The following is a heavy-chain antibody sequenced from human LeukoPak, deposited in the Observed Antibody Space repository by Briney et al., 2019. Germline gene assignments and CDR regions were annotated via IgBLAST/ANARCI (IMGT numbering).Heavy chain of an antibody. J-gene: IGHJ6*02. CDR3: ARERYGSSWSPLEV. CDR1: GFTFSSYD. CDR2: IGTAGDT. V-gene: IGHV3-13*01. Sequence: GGSLRLSCAASGFTFSSYDMHWVRQATGKGLEWVSAIGTAGDTYYPGSVKGRFTISRENAKNSLYLQINSLKAVDTAVYYCARERYGSSWSPLEVWGQGTTVTASS. D-gene: IGHD6-13*01.